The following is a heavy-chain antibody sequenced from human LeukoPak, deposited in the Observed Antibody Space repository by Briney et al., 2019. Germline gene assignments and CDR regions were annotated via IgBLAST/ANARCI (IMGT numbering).Heavy chain of an antibody. V-gene: IGHV3-23*01. D-gene: IGHD3-3*01. J-gene: IGHJ6*02. CDR1: GFTFSDAW. Sequence: GGSLRLSCAASGFTFSDAWMSWVRQAPGKGLEWVSAISGSGGSTYYADSVKGRFTISRDNSKNTLYLQMNSLRAEDTAVYYCAKVEEDYYYGMDVWGQGTTVTVSS. CDR3: AKVEEDYYYGMDV. CDR2: ISGSGGST.